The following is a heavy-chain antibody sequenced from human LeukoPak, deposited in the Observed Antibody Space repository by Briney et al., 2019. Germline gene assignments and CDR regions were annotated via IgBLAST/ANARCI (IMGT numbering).Heavy chain of an antibody. CDR2: IKQDGSEK. CDR3: ARETVVVKSGSYYYYGMDV. Sequence: GGSLRLSCAASGFTFSSYWMSWVRQAPGKGLEWVANIKQDGSEKYYVDSVKGRFTTSRDNAKNSLYLQMNSLRAEDTAVYYCARETVVVKSGSYYYYGMDVWGQGTTVTVSS. D-gene: IGHD3-22*01. V-gene: IGHV3-7*03. J-gene: IGHJ6*02. CDR1: GFTFSSYW.